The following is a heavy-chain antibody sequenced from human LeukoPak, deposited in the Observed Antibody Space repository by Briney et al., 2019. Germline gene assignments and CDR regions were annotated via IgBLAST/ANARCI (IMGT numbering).Heavy chain of an antibody. CDR3: AHRRQDSQDDAFDI. J-gene: IGHJ3*02. Sequence: ESGPTLVNPTQTLTLTCTFSGFSLSTNGAGVGWIRQPPGKALEWLALIYWDDDKRYSPSLKSRLTITKGTSKNQVVLTMTNMDPVDTATYYCAHRRQDSQDDAFDIWGQGTMVTVSS. CDR2: IYWDDDK. D-gene: IGHD2-15*01. CDR1: GFSLSTNGAG. V-gene: IGHV2-5*02.